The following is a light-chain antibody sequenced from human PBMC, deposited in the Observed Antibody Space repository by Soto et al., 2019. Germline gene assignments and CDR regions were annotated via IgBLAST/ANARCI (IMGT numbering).Light chain of an antibody. CDR1: QSIISTY. Sequence: SLLTQSPGTLSLFPGEGATLSCRTSQSIISTYLAWYQQRPGQAPRLLIYAASSRATGIPDRFSGSGSGTDFTLTISRLEPEDFAVYYCQQYFGSLYTFGQGTKLEIK. CDR3: QQYFGSLYT. CDR2: AAS. V-gene: IGKV3-20*01. J-gene: IGKJ2*01.